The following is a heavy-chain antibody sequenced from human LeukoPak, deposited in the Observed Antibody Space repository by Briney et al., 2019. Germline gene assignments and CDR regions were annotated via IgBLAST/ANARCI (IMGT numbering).Heavy chain of an antibody. D-gene: IGHD1-26*01. CDR2: IYYSGST. Sequence: PSETLSLTCTVSGGSISSDNYYWGWIRQPPGKGPEWIGSIYYSGSTHYNPSLKSRVTISVDTSKNHFSLKLRSVTAADTAVYYCARNNTTTDIVGSRGRVAAYYFDYWGLGTLVTVSS. V-gene: IGHV4-39*02. CDR1: GGSISSDNYY. CDR3: ARNNTTTDIVGSRGRVAAYYFDY. J-gene: IGHJ4*02.